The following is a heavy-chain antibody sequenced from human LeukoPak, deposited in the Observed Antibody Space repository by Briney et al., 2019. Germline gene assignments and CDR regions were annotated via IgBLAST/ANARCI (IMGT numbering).Heavy chain of an antibody. CDR2: MNPNSGNT. J-gene: IGHJ6*03. CDR3: ARALYGSGSYRYYYYYYMDV. CDR1: GYTFTSYD. D-gene: IGHD3-10*01. V-gene: IGHV1-8*01. Sequence: ASVKVSCKGSGYTFTSYDINWVRQATGQGLEWMGWMNPNSGNTGYAQKFQGRVTMTRNTSISTAYMELSSLRSEDTAVYYCARALYGSGSYRYYYYYYMDVWGKGTMVTISS.